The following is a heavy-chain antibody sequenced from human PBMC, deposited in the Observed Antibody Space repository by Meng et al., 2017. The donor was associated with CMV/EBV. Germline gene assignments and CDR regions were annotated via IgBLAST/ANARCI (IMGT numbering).Heavy chain of an antibody. D-gene: IGHD1-20*01. CDR2: IIPIFGTA. J-gene: IGHJ2*01. CDR1: GGTFSSYA. Sequence: QVERCRCGAEVKKPGSSVKGYCKASGGTFSSYAISWVRQAPGQGLEWMGGIIPIFGTANYAQKFQGRVTITADESTSTAYMELSSLRSEDTAVYYCASVTGIGWWYIDLWGRGTLVTVSS. V-gene: IGHV1-69*12. CDR3: ASVTGIGWWYIDL.